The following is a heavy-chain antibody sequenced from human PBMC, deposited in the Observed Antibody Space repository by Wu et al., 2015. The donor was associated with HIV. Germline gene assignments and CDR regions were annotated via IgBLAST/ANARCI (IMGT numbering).Heavy chain of an antibody. J-gene: IGHJ6*02. V-gene: IGHV1-8*01. CDR3: ARLLADYYYSYGMDV. Sequence: QVQLVQSGAEVKKPGASVKVSCKASGYTFTSYDINWVRQATGQGLEWVAWMNLYSGNTGYAQKFQGRVTMTRDTSISTAYMELSSLRSEDTAVYYCARLLADYYYSYGMDVWGQGTPVTVSS. CDR1: GYTFTSYD. CDR2: MNLYSGNT.